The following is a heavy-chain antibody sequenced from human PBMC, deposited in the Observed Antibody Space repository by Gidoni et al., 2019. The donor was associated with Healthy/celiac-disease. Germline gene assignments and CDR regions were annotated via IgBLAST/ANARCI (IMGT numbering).Heavy chain of an antibody. J-gene: IGHJ4*02. V-gene: IGHV4-39*01. CDR2: IYYSGST. D-gene: IGHD1-1*01. Sequence: QLQLQESGPGLVKPSETLSLTCTVSGGSISSSSYYWGWIRQPPGKGLEWIGSIYYSGSTYYNPSLKSRVTISVDTSKNQFSLKLSSVTAADTAVYYCARLSAGTGLFDYWGQGTLVTVSS. CDR3: ARLSAGTGLFDY. CDR1: GGSISSSSYY.